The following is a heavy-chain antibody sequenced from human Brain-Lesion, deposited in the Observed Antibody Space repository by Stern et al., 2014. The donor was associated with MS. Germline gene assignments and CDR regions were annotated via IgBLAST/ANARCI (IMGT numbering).Heavy chain of an antibody. CDR1: GGSISSGGYY. Sequence: QVQLVESGPGLVKPSQTLSLSCTVSGGSISSGGYYWSWIRQPAGKGLEWIGRIFNSGSTSYNPSLKSRVTISIETSQNQFSLRLNPMTAADTAVYYCARGRVVPGFQYYATDVWGQGTTVIVSS. D-gene: IGHD2-2*01. CDR2: IFNSGST. J-gene: IGHJ6*02. V-gene: IGHV4-61*02. CDR3: ARGRVVPGFQYYATDV.